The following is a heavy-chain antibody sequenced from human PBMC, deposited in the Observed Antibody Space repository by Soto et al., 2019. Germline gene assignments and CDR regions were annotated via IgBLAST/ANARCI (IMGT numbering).Heavy chain of an antibody. Sequence: QVQLVQSGAEVKKPGASVKVSCKASGYTFTSYYMHWVRQAPGQGLEWMGIINPSGGSTSYAQKFQGRVTMTRDTSTSTVYVERSSRRSEDTAVYYCAIGSGCGDYWGQGTLVTVSS. D-gene: IGHD3-10*01. V-gene: IGHV1-46*01. J-gene: IGHJ4*02. CDR3: AIGSGCGDY. CDR2: INPSGGST. CDR1: GYTFTSYY.